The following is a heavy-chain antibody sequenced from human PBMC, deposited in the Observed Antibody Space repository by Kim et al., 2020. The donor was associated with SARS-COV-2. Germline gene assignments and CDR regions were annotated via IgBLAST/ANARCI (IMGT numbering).Heavy chain of an antibody. CDR2: ISAYNGNT. V-gene: IGHV1-18*01. J-gene: IGHJ4*02. Sequence: ASVKVSCKASGYTFTSYGISWVRQAPGQGLEWMGWISAYNGNTNYAQKLQGRVTMTTDTSTSTAYMELRSLRSDDTAVYYCAREYYYDSSGYDLTGWGQGTLVTVSS. CDR1: GYTFTSYG. D-gene: IGHD3-22*01. CDR3: AREYYYDSSGYDLTG.